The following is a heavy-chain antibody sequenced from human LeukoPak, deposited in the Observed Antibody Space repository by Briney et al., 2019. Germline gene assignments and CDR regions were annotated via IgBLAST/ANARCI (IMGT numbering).Heavy chain of an antibody. CDR3: ARGGGSSGWFYFDY. D-gene: IGHD6-19*01. CDR2: ISYDGGNK. CDR1: GFTFNIYT. Sequence: GGSLRLSCAASGFTFNIYTMHWVRQAPGKGLEWVAVISYDGGNKNYADSMKGRFTISRDNSKNTLYLQINSLRPDDTAVYYCARGGGSSGWFYFDYWGQGTLVTVSS. J-gene: IGHJ4*02. V-gene: IGHV3-30*04.